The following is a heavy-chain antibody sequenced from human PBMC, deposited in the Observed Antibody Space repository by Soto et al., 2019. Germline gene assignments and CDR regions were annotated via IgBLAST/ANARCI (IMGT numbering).Heavy chain of an antibody. D-gene: IGHD1-7*01. J-gene: IGHJ5*02. CDR1: GYTFTSYG. CDR2: IHTAKGNT. V-gene: IGHV1-3*04. CDR3: ARDPIWTYTWNYARLNYLDP. Sequence: ASVNVSCKASGYTFTSYGVHWVRQAPGQRLEWMGWIHTAKGNTKYSQKFEARVTLTRDTAASTAYMELNSLRSDDTAVYYCARDPIWTYTWNYARLNYLDPWGQGTLVTVSS.